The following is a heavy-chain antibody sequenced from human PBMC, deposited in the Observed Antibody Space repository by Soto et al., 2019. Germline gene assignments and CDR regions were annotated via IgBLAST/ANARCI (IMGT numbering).Heavy chain of an antibody. CDR2: TYHSGNP. D-gene: IGHD1-26*01. CDR3: ARGWWEREGYVMDV. J-gene: IGHJ6*02. Sequence: SETLSLTCDVSGHNIRTGGHSWAWFRNPLGGALEWIGHTYHSGNPYYNPSLKSRVTISDDTSTNQFSLTLSSVTAADTAVYYCARGWWEREGYVMDVWGQGTTVT. V-gene: IGHV4-38-2*01. CDR1: GHNIRTGGHS.